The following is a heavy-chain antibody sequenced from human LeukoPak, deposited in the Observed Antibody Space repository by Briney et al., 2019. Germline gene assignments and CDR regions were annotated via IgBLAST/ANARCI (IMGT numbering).Heavy chain of an antibody. CDR3: YLDYAFPSDYMDV. V-gene: IGHV1-8*03. CDR2: MNPNSGNT. J-gene: IGHJ6*03. D-gene: IGHD4-17*01. CDR1: GYTFTSYD. Sequence: ASVKVSCKASGYTFTSYDINWVRQATGQGLEWMGWMNPNSGNTGYAHKFQGRVTITRNTSISTAYMELSSLRSEDTAVYYCYLDYAFPSDYMDVWGKGTTVTVSS.